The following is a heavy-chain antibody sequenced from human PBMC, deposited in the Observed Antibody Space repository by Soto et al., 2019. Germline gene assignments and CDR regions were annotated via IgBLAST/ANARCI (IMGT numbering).Heavy chain of an antibody. CDR1: GGSFSGYY. D-gene: IGHD3-10*01. V-gene: IGHV4-34*01. Sequence: SETLSLTCAVYGGSFSGYYWSWIRQPPGKGLEWIGEINHSGSTNYNPSLKSRVTISVDTSKHQFSLKLSSVTAADTAVYYCASRELLLDWFDPWGQGTLVT. CDR2: INHSGST. J-gene: IGHJ5*02. CDR3: ASRELLLDWFDP.